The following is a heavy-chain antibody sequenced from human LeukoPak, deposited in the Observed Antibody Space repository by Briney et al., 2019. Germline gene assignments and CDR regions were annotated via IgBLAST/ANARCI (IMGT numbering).Heavy chain of an antibody. Sequence: ASVKVSCKASGYTFTSYYMHWVRQAPGQGLEWMGIINPSGGSTSYAQKFQGRVTMTRDMSTSTVYMELSSLRSEDTAVYYCARMGYYDSSGPNDPPGSWGQGTLVTVSS. CDR3: ARMGYYDSSGPNDPPGS. CDR1: GYTFTSYY. V-gene: IGHV1-46*01. J-gene: IGHJ4*02. CDR2: INPSGGST. D-gene: IGHD3-22*01.